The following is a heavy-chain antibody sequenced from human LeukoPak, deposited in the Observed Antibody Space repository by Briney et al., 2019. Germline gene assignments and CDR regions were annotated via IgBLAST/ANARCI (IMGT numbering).Heavy chain of an antibody. CDR1: RFTFSDYS. Sequence: GGSLRLSCAASRFTFSDYSMTWVRQAPGKGLEWVSNISSGSSAIFSADAPKGRFTISRDDAKNLLYLDMNSLRAEDTAVYYCARGHTAVTRHFDFWGQGTLVTVSS. CDR2: ISSGSSAI. J-gene: IGHJ4*02. V-gene: IGHV3-21*01. D-gene: IGHD4-17*01. CDR3: ARGHTAVTRHFDF.